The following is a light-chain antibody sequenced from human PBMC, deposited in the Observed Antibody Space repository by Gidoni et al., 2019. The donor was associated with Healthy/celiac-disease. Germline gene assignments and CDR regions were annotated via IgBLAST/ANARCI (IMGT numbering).Light chain of an antibody. CDR1: QSISSC. Sequence: DIQMTQSPSTLSASVGERVTITCRARQSISSCLVWYQQKPGKAPKLLIYKASSLESGVPSRFSGSGSGTEFTLTISSLQPDDFATYYCQQYSSYVTFGQGTKVEIK. CDR2: KAS. V-gene: IGKV1-5*03. CDR3: QQYSSYVT. J-gene: IGKJ1*01.